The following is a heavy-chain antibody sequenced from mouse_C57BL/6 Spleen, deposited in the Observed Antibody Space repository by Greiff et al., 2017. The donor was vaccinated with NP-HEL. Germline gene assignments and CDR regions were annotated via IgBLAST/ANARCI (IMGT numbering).Heavy chain of an antibody. CDR3: ARSYYDYDDYYAMDY. V-gene: IGHV1-80*01. CDR2: IYPGDGDT. D-gene: IGHD2-4*01. J-gene: IGHJ4*01. Sequence: VQLQQSGAELVKPGASVKISCKASGYAFSSYWMNWVKQRPGKGLEWIGQIYPGDGDTNYNGKFKGKATLTADKSSSTAYMQLSSLTSEDSAVYFCARSYYDYDDYYAMDYWGQGTSVTVSS. CDR1: GYAFSSYW.